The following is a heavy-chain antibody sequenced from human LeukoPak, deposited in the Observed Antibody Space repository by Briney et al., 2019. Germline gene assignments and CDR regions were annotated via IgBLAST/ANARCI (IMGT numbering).Heavy chain of an antibody. CDR3: ARDFEGREYHNWFDP. J-gene: IGHJ5*02. D-gene: IGHD3-10*01. Sequence: ASVTVSCQASGYTFTGYYMHWVRQAPGQGLEWMGWINPNSGGTNYAQKFQGRVTMTRDTSISTAYMELSRLRSDDTAVYYCARDFEGREYHNWFDPWGQGTLVTVSS. CDR2: INPNSGGT. V-gene: IGHV1-2*02. CDR1: GYTFTGYY.